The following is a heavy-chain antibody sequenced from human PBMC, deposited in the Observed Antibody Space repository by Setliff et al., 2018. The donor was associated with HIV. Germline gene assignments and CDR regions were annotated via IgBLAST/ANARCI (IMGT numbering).Heavy chain of an antibody. J-gene: IGHJ4*02. Sequence: PGGSLRLSCAASGFTFSNYYMNWVRQAPGKGLEWVSCITSSSNYIYYADSLKGRFTISRDNAKNSLYLQMNSLRAEDTAVYCCARVTVVAGTNYWGQGTLVTVSS. V-gene: IGHV3-21*01. CDR2: ITSSSNYI. CDR3: ARVTVVAGTNY. CDR1: GFTFSNYY. D-gene: IGHD6-19*01.